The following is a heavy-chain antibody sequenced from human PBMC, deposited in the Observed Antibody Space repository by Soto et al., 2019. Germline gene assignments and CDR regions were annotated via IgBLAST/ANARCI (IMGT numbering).Heavy chain of an antibody. CDR1: GFTFSSYA. J-gene: IGHJ4*02. Sequence: QVQLVESGGGVVQPGRSLRLSCAASGFTFSSYAMHWVRQAPGKGLEWVAVISYDGSNKYYADSVKGRFTISRDNSKNTLYLQMNSLRAEDTAVYYCARDGGIIVGTHFDYWGQGTLVTVSS. CDR2: ISYDGSNK. D-gene: IGHD1-26*01. CDR3: ARDGGIIVGTHFDY. V-gene: IGHV3-30-3*01.